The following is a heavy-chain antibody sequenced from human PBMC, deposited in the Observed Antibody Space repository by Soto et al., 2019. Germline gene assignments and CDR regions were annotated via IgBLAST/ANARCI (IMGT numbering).Heavy chain of an antibody. V-gene: IGHV3-23*01. CDR1: GFTFSSYA. CDR3: AKENWNSPYFDY. J-gene: IGHJ4*02. CDR2: ISGSGGST. Sequence: GRSLRLSCAASGFTFSSYAMSWVRQAPGKGLEWVSAISGSGGSTYYADSVKGRFTISRDNSKNTLYLQMNSLRAEDTAVYSCAKENWNSPYFDYWGQGTLVTVSS. D-gene: IGHD1-7*01.